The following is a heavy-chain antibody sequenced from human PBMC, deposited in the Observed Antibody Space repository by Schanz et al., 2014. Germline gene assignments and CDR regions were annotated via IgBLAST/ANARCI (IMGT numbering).Heavy chain of an antibody. J-gene: IGHJ3*02. CDR2: ITKDGRSA. Sequence: VQLVESGGGLIHPGGSLRLSCSASGFAFSNYAMHWVRQAPEKGLEYVSAITKDGRSAYYADSVKGRFTISRDNSKXXLSLQMNSLRAEXXXXXXCAREEGYGYGPGAFDIWGQGTMVTVSS. CDR1: GFAFSNYA. V-gene: IGHV3-64*04. CDR3: AREEGYGYGPGAFDI. D-gene: IGHD5-18*01.